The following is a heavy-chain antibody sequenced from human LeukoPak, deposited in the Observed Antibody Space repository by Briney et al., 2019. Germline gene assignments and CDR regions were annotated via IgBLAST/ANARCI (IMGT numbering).Heavy chain of an antibody. CDR3: AREVRPATYYFDY. CDR1: GYTFTSYD. CDR2: MNPNSGNT. Sequence: AASVKVSCKASGYTFTSYDINWVRQATGQGLEWMGWMNPNSGNTGYALKFQGRVTMTRNTSISTAYMELSSLRSEDTAVYYCAREVRPATYYFDYWGQGTLVTVSS. D-gene: IGHD1-14*01. V-gene: IGHV1-8*01. J-gene: IGHJ4*02.